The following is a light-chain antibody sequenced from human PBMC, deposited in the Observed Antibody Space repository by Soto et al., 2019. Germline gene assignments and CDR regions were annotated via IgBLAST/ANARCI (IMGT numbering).Light chain of an antibody. CDR3: QSYDRSSPVV. CDR1: SGSIVSSY. V-gene: IGLV6-57*04. CDR2: EDN. Sequence: NFMLTQPHSVSESPGKTVTISCTRSSGSIVSSYVHWYQQRPGSVPTTLIYEDNERPSGIPGRFSGSIDSSSNSASLTISGLRTEDEADYYCQSYDRSSPVVFGGGTKLTVL. J-gene: IGLJ2*01.